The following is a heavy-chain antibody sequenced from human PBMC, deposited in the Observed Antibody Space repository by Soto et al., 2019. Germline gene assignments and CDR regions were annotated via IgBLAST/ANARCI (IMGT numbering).Heavy chain of an antibody. Sequence: EVQLLESGGGLVQPGGSLRLSCAASGFTFSSYAMSWVRQAPGKGLEWVSAISGSGGSTYYADSVKGRFTISRDNSKNTLYLRMKSLRADETAGYYCAKDDGGWFGGLSHWGQGTLGTVSS. V-gene: IGHV3-23*01. D-gene: IGHD3-10*01. CDR1: GFTFSSYA. J-gene: IGHJ4*02. CDR2: ISGSGGST. CDR3: AKDDGGWFGGLSH.